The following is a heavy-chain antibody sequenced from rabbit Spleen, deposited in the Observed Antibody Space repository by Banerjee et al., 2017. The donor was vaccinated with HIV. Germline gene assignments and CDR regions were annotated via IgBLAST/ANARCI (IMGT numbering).Heavy chain of an antibody. Sequence: QLEESAGGLVQPGGSLKLSCKASGFTLSRYYMNWVRQAPGKGLEWIGYIDPVFGITYYANWVNGRFSISRENAQNTVSLQLNSLTAADTATYFCARDLAGVIGWNFYLWGPGTLVTVS. CDR1: GFTLSRYY. D-gene: IGHD4-1*01. CDR2: IDPVFGIT. J-gene: IGHJ4*01. V-gene: IGHV1S7*01. CDR3: ARDLAGVIGWNFYL.